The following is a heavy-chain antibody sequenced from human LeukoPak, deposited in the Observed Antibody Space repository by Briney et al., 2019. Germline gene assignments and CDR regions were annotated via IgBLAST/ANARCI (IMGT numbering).Heavy chain of an antibody. Sequence: SETLSLTCAVYGGSFSGYYWSWIRQPPGKGLEWIGEINHSGSTNYNPSLKSRVTISVDTSKNQFSLKLSSVTAADTAVYYCARDALPLIDSLGPRPDSSSWLVWEKNWFDPWGQGTLVTVSS. CDR2: INHSGST. D-gene: IGHD6-13*01. J-gene: IGHJ5*02. V-gene: IGHV4-34*01. CDR3: ARDALPLIDSLGPRPDSSSWLVWEKNWFDP. CDR1: GGSFSGYY.